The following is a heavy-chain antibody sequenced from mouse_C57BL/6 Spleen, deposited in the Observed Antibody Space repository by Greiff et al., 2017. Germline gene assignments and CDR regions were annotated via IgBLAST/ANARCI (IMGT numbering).Heavy chain of an antibody. J-gene: IGHJ2*01. D-gene: IGHD2-4*01. CDR3: AKASDYPYFDY. Sequence: EVKVVESGPELVKPGASVKISCKASGYSFTGYYMNWVKQSPEKSLEWIGEINPSTGGTTYNQKFKAKATLTVDKSSSTAYMQLKSLTSEDSAVYYCAKASDYPYFDYWGQGTTLTVSS. CDR1: GYSFTGYY. V-gene: IGHV1-42*01. CDR2: INPSTGGT.